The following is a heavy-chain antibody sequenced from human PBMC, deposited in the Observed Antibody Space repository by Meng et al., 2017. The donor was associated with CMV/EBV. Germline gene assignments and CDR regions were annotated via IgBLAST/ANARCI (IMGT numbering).Heavy chain of an antibody. J-gene: IGHJ4*02. CDR3: ARVISGY. V-gene: IGHV4-34*01. CDR2: INHSGST. D-gene: IGHD2/OR15-2a*01. CDR1: SGSFSGYY. Sequence: SETLSLTCAVYSGSFSGYYWSWIRQPPGKGLEWIGEINHSGSTNYNPSLKSRVTISVDTSKNQFSLKLSSVTAADTAVYYCARVISGYWGQGTLVTVSS.